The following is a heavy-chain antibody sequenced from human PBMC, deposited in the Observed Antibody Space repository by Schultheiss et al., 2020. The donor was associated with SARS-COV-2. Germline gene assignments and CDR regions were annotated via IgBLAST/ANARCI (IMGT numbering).Heavy chain of an antibody. CDR2: INHSGST. V-gene: IGHV4-34*01. J-gene: IGHJ1*01. D-gene: IGHD2-2*01. CDR1: GFTFSNAW. CDR3: ASLVPAAKYFQH. Sequence: GSLRLSCAASGFTFSNAWMSWVRQAPGKGLEWIGEINHSGSTNYNPSLKSRVTISVDTSKNQFSLKLSSVTAADTAVYYCASLVPAAKYFQHWGQGTLVTVSS.